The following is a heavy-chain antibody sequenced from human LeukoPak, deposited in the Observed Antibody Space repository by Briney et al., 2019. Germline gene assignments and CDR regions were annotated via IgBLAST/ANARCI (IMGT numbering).Heavy chain of an antibody. V-gene: IGHV4-59*11. J-gene: IGHJ6*03. Sequence: SETLSLTCTVSGGSISSHCWSWIRQPPGKGLEWIGYIYYGGGTNYNPSLKSRVTISVDTSKNQFSLKLSSVTAADTAVYYCASRVQFYDILTGYNYYYMDVWGKGTTVTVSS. CDR2: IYYGGGT. CDR1: GGSISSHC. D-gene: IGHD3-9*01. CDR3: ASRVQFYDILTGYNYYYMDV.